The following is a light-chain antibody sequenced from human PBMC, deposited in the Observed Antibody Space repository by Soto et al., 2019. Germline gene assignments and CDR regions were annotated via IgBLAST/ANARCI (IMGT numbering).Light chain of an antibody. J-gene: IGLJ2*01. CDR2: DVS. V-gene: IGLV2-14*01. Sequence: QSALTQPASVSGSPGQSITISCTGTSSDVGGYNYVSWYQQHPGKAPKLMIYDVSNRPSGVSNRFSGSKSVNTASLTISGLQAEDEADYYCSSYTSSITLVVFGGGTKRTVL. CDR1: SSDVGGYNY. CDR3: SSYTSSITLVV.